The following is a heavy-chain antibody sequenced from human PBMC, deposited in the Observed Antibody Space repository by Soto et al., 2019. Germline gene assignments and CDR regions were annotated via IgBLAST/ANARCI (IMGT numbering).Heavy chain of an antibody. CDR3: AEGVYYFDN. V-gene: IGHV3-7*01. CDR1: GFTFSNYW. CDR2: INQDGSEK. Sequence: PGGSLRLSCAASGFTFSNYWMTWVRQAPGKGLEWVANINQDGSEKYYVDSVKGRFTISRDNAKNSLFLQMNSLRAEDTAVYYCAEGVYYFDNWGQGTLVTVSS. J-gene: IGHJ4*02.